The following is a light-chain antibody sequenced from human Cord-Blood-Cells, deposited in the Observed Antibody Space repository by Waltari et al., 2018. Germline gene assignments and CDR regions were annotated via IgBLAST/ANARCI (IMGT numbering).Light chain of an antibody. J-gene: IGKJ4*01. V-gene: IGKV1-39*01. CDR3: QQSYSTPLT. CDR1: QSISSY. Sequence: DIQMTQPPSSLSASVGDRVTITCRASQSISSYLNWYQQKPGKAPKLLIYAASSLQSGVPSRFSGSGSGTDFTITISSLQPEDFATYYCQQSYSTPLTFGGGTKVEIK. CDR2: AAS.